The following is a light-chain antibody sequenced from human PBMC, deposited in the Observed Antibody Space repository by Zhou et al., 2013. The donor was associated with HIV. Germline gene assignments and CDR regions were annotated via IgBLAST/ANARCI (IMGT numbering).Light chain of an antibody. J-gene: IGKJ2*01. CDR2: GAS. CDR1: QSVSSA. V-gene: IGKV3-15*01. CDR3: QQYNNWPPYT. Sequence: EIVLTQSPGTLSLSPGERATLSCRASQSVSSAYLAWHQQKPGQAPRLLIYGASTRATGIPARFSGSGSGTEFTLTISSLQSEDFAVYYCQQYNNWPPYTFGQGTKLEIK.